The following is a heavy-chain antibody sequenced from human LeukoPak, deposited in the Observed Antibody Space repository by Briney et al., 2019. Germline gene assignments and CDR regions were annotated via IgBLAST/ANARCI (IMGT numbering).Heavy chain of an antibody. D-gene: IGHD3-9*01. V-gene: IGHV4-34*01. CDR1: GGSFSGYY. CDR3: ARGPTTHYNILTGYYYFDY. Sequence: SETLSLTCAVYGGSFSGYYWTWIRQPPGKGLEWIGEINHSGSTNYNPSLKSRVTISIDTSKNHFSLRLSSVTAADTAVYYCARGPTTHYNILTGYYYFDYWGQGTLVTVS. CDR2: INHSGST. J-gene: IGHJ4*02.